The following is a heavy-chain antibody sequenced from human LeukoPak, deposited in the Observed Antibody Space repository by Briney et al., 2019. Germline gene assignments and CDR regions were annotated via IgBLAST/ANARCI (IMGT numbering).Heavy chain of an antibody. V-gene: IGHV4-59*01. CDR3: ARDKQHSYGRYFDH. CDR1: GGSISTYH. CDR2: MQSTGNS. Sequence: NPSETLSLTCTVSGGSISTYHWNWIRKSPGKGLEWIGYMQSTGNSNYNPSLKSRVTMSVDMSRNQIVLNPSSVTAADTAVYFCARDKQHSYGRYFDHWGQGTLVTVSS. J-gene: IGHJ4*02. D-gene: IGHD5-18*01.